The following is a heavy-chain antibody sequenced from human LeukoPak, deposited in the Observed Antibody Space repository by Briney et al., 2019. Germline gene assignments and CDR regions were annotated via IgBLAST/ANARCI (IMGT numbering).Heavy chain of an antibody. CDR3: ARGIVVVPAAIREGYYFDY. CDR2: FYTSGRT. D-gene: IGHD2-2*01. Sequence: SVTLSLTCIVWVGSICRYYWRWIRGPAGGGREGIGRFYTSGRTNYNPSLKRRVTISVDTSKNQFSLKLSPVTAADTAVYYCARGIVVVPAAIREGYYFDYWGQGTLVTVSS. CDR1: VGSICRYY. J-gene: IGHJ4*02. V-gene: IGHV4-4*07.